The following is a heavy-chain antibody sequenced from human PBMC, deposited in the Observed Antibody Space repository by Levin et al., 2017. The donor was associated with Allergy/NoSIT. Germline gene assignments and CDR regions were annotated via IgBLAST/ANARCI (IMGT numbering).Heavy chain of an antibody. Sequence: GGSLRLSCAASGFTFSSYGMHWVRQAPGKGLEWVAVISYDGSNKYYADSVKGRFTISRDNSKNTLYLQMNSLRAEDTAVYYCAKGRAVVPAAIGWFDPWGQGTLVTVSS. CDR2: ISYDGSNK. CDR1: GFTFSSYG. D-gene: IGHD2-2*02. CDR3: AKGRAVVPAAIGWFDP. V-gene: IGHV3-30*18. J-gene: IGHJ5*02.